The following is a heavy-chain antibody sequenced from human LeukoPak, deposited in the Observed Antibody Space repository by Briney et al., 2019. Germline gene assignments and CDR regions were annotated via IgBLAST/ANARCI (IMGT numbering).Heavy chain of an antibody. J-gene: IGHJ5*02. V-gene: IGHV4-34*01. CDR3: ARGQRYYDFWSGYNWFDP. CDR2: INHSGST. Sequence: SETLSLTCAVYGGSFSGHYWSWIRQPPGKGLEWIGEINHSGSTNYNPSLKSRVTISVDTSKNQFSLKLSSVTAADTAVYYCARGQRYYDFWSGYNWFDPWGQGTLVTVSS. D-gene: IGHD3-3*01. CDR1: GGSFSGHY.